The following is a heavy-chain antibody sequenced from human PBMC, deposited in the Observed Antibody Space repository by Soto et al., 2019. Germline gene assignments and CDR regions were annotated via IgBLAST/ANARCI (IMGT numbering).Heavy chain of an antibody. CDR3: ARGLGVVVTAHYGIRWFDP. CDR2: IYYSGST. Sequence: SETLSLTCSVSGGSFSSDNYYWNWIRQLPGKGLEWIGYIYYSGSTNYNPSLKSRVTISVDTSKNQFSLKLSSVTAADTAVYYCARGLGVVVTAHYGIRWFDPWGQGTLVTVSS. V-gene: IGHV4-61*01. CDR1: GGSFSSDNYY. J-gene: IGHJ5*02. D-gene: IGHD2-21*02.